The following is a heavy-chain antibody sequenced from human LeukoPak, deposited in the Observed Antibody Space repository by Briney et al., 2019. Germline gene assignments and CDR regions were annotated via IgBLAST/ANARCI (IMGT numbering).Heavy chain of an antibody. J-gene: IGHJ5*02. D-gene: IGHD3-16*01. CDR3: ATLFGEQFDP. V-gene: IGHV3-64*01. CDR2: INSNGGST. CDR1: GFTFTNAW. Sequence: PGGSLRLSCAASGFTFTNAWMDWVRQAPGKGLEYVSAINSNGGSTYYANSVKGRFTISRDNSKNTLYLQMGSLRAEDMAVYYCATLFGEQFDPWGQGTLVTVSS.